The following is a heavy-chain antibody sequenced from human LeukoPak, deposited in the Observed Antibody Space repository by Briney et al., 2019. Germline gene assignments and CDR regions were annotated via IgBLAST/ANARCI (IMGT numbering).Heavy chain of an antibody. CDR3: ARDPRGKQYQYYFDY. D-gene: IGHD2-2*01. J-gene: IGHJ4*02. V-gene: IGHV3-21*01. CDR1: GFTFSSYS. Sequence: GGSLRLSCAASGFTFSSYSMNWVCQAPGKGLEWVSSISSSSSYIYYADSVKGRFTISRDNAKNSLYLQMNSLRAEDTAVYYCARDPRGKQYQYYFDYWGQGTLVTVSS. CDR2: ISSSSSYI.